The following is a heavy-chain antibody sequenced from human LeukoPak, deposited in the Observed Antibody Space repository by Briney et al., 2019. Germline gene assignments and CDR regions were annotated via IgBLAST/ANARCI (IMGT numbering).Heavy chain of an antibody. D-gene: IGHD3-3*01. J-gene: IGHJ3*02. CDR3: ARQGYDFWSGYRDAFDT. CDR1: GGSISSSSYY. V-gene: IGHV4-39*01. Sequence: PSETLSLTCTVSGGSISSSSYYWGWIRQPPGKGLEWIGSIYYSGSTYYNPSLKSRVTISVDTPKNQFSLKLSSVTAADTAVYYCARQGYDFWSGYRDAFDTWGQGTMVTVSS. CDR2: IYYSGST.